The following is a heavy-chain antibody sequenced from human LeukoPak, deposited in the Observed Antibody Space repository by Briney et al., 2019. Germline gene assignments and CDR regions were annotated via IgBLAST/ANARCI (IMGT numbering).Heavy chain of an antibody. CDR1: GFTFSSYW. D-gene: IGHD7-27*01. CDR3: ARDLWHYLGISWYFDL. CDR2: IKQDGSEK. J-gene: IGHJ2*01. V-gene: IGHV3-7*01. Sequence: GGSLRLSCAASGFTFSSYWMSWVRQAPGKGLEWVANIKQDGSEKYYVDSVKGRFTISRDNAKNSLYLQMNSLRAEDTAVYYCARDLWHYLGISWYFDLWGRGTLVTVSS.